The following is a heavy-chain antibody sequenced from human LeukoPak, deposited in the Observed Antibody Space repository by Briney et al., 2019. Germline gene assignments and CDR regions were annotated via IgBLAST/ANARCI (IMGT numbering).Heavy chain of an antibody. D-gene: IGHD2-2*01. CDR2: INPSGGST. CDR3: ARTGYCSSTSCYRIDY. J-gene: IGHJ4*02. CDR1: GYTFTSYY. V-gene: IGHV1-46*01. Sequence: ASVKVSCKASGYTFTSYYMHWVRQAPGQGLEWMGIINPSGGSTSYAQKFQGRVTMTRDMSTSTVYMELSSLRSEDTAVYYCARTGYCSSTSCYRIDYWGQGTLVTVSP.